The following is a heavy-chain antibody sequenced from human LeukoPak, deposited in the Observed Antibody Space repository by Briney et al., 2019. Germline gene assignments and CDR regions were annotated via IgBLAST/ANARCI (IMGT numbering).Heavy chain of an antibody. D-gene: IGHD2-2*01. J-gene: IGHJ4*02. Sequence: GGSLRLSCAASGFTFSDYAMTWVRQTPGKWLEWVSVISGGGDSTDYADSMKGRFTISRDNSKNTLYLRMNSLRAEDTALYYCVKLGCTGTICYANYWGQGTLVTVSS. CDR1: GFTFSDYA. CDR3: VKLGCTGTICYANY. CDR2: ISGGGDST. V-gene: IGHV3-23*01.